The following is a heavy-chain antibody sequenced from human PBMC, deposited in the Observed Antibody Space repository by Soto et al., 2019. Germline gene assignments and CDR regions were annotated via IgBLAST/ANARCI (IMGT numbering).Heavy chain of an antibody. Sequence: QVQLQESGPGLVKPSETLSLTCTVSGGSISHYYWSWIRQPPGKGLEWIGYVYYTGSTNYNPSLMRRVTISLDTSKNQCSLKLSSVTAADTAVYYCATGQISYGSPYWCQGTLVTVSS. J-gene: IGHJ4*02. CDR3: ATGQISYGSPY. D-gene: IGHD3-10*01. CDR2: VYYTGST. CDR1: GGSISHYY. V-gene: IGHV4-59*01.